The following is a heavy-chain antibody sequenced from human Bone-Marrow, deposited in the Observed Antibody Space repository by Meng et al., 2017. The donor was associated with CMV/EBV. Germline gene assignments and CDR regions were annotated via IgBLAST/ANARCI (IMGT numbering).Heavy chain of an antibody. Sequence: GGSLRLSCAASGFTFRDYTMNWVRQSPGKGLEWVSSVSSGSSFTYYVDSVQGRFTISRDNSKNTLYLQMNSLRAEDTAVYYCASIPYYDFWSGYGNYYYDMDVWGQGTTVTVSS. CDR1: GFTFRDYT. D-gene: IGHD3-3*01. J-gene: IGHJ6*02. V-gene: IGHV3-21*04. CDR3: ASIPYYDFWSGYGNYYYDMDV. CDR2: VSSGSSFT.